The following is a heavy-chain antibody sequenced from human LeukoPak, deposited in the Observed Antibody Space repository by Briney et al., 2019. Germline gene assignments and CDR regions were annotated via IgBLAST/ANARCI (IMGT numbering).Heavy chain of an antibody. CDR1: GFTVSSNY. Sequence: GGSLRLSCAASGFTVSSNYMSWVRQAPGKGLERVSDIYSGGTTYYADSVKGRFTISRDNSKNTLYLQMNSLRVDDTAVYYCARVSGGAAAGKTGWYYFDYWGQGTLVTVSS. J-gene: IGHJ4*02. D-gene: IGHD6-13*01. V-gene: IGHV3-53*01. CDR3: ARVSGGAAAGKTGWYYFDY. CDR2: IYSGGTT.